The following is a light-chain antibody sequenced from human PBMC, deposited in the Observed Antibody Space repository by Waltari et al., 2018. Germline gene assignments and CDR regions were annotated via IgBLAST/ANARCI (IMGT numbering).Light chain of an antibody. CDR2: AAS. Sequence: DIQMTQSPSSLSASVGDRVTITCRASQSISSYLNWYQQKPGKAPKLLIYAASSLQSGVPSSFSGSGSGTDFTLTLISLQPEDFATYYCQQSYSTPYTFGQGTKLEIK. CDR3: QQSYSTPYT. CDR1: QSISSY. V-gene: IGKV1-39*01. J-gene: IGKJ2*01.